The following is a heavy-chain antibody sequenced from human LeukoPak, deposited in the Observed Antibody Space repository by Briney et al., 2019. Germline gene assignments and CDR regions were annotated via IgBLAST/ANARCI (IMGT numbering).Heavy chain of an antibody. Sequence: PGGSLRLSCEASGFSVSSNYMTWVRQAPGKGLEWVSSISSSSSYIYYADSVKGRFTISRDNAKNTLYLQMNSLRDEDTAVYYCARESGYHGSGFDPWGQGTLVTVSS. V-gene: IGHV3-21*01. CDR2: ISSSSSYI. CDR1: GFSVSSNY. D-gene: IGHD3-10*01. CDR3: ARESGYHGSGFDP. J-gene: IGHJ5*02.